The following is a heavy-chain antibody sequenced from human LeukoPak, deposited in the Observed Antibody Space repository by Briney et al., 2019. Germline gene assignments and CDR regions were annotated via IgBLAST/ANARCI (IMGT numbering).Heavy chain of an antibody. Sequence: GGSLRLSCAASGFTFTSYWMHWVREAPGKGLEWVSAISGSGGSTYYADSVKGRFTISRVNSKNTLYLQMNSLRAEDTAVYYCAKDRVLGYCSGGSCYDAFDIWGQGTMVTVSS. CDR3: AKDRVLGYCSGGSCYDAFDI. D-gene: IGHD2-15*01. J-gene: IGHJ3*02. CDR2: ISGSGGST. CDR1: GFTFTSYW. V-gene: IGHV3-23*01.